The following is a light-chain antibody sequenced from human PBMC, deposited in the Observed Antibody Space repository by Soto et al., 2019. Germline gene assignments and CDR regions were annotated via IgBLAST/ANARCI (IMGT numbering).Light chain of an antibody. CDR3: QQRSNWLFT. Sequence: EIVLTQSPATLSLSPGERATLSCRASQSVSSSLAWYQQKPGQAPRLLIYDASNRATGIPARFSGSGSGTDFTLTISSLETEDFAVYYCQQRSNWLFTFGPGTKVDIK. J-gene: IGKJ3*01. CDR2: DAS. CDR1: QSVSSS. V-gene: IGKV3-11*01.